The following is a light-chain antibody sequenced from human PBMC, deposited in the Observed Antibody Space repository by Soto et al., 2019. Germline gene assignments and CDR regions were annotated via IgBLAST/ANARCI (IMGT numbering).Light chain of an antibody. CDR3: QTWGTGIVV. V-gene: IGLV4-69*01. CDR2: LNSDGSH. Sequence: QSVLTQSPSASASLGASVKLTCTLSSGHSSYAIAWHQQQPEKGPRYLMKLNSDGSHSNGDGIPDRFSGSSSGADRYLTISSLQSEDEADYYCQTWGTGIVVFGGGTKVTVL. CDR1: SGHSSYA. J-gene: IGLJ2*01.